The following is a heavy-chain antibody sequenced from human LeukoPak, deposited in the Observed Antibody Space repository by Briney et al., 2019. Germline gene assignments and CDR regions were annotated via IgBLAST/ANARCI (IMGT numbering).Heavy chain of an antibody. Sequence: SETLSLTCTVSGASIFSYYWNWIRQSPGKGLECIGFIYSNGITSYNPSLRSRGSISIATSRNQFSLRLTSVTAADTAIYYCARRAYYDSSGYNPTAGYFDLWGRGTLVTVSS. V-gene: IGHV4-4*08. CDR2: IYSNGIT. CDR3: ARRAYYDSSGYNPTAGYFDL. D-gene: IGHD3-22*01. CDR1: GASIFSYY. J-gene: IGHJ2*01.